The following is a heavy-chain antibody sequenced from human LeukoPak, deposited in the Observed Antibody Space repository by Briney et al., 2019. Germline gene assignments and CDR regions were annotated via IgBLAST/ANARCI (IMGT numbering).Heavy chain of an antibody. CDR2: IYSGGST. D-gene: IGHD5-24*01. V-gene: IGHV3-66*01. Sequence: PGGSLRLSCAASEFTVSSNYMSWVRQAPGKGLEWVSVIYSGGSTYYADSVKGRFTISRDNSKNTLNLQMNSLRAEDTAVYYCARYLRRDGRNVASLGFDIWGQGTMVTVSS. J-gene: IGHJ3*02. CDR1: EFTVSSNY. CDR3: ARYLRRDGRNVASLGFDI.